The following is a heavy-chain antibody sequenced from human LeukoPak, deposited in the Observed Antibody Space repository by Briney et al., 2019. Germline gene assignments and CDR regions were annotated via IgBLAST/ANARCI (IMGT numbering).Heavy chain of an antibody. J-gene: IGHJ4*02. CDR3: VLYYYGSGSYLGVFDY. V-gene: IGHV3-23*01. CDR2: ISGSGGST. Sequence: GGSLRLSCAASGFTFSSYGMSWVRQAPGKGLEWVSGISGSGGSTYYADSVKGRFTISRDNTKNTLYLQMNSLRAEDTAVYYCVLYYYGSGSYLGVFDYWGQGTLVTVSS. CDR1: GFTFSSYG. D-gene: IGHD3-10*01.